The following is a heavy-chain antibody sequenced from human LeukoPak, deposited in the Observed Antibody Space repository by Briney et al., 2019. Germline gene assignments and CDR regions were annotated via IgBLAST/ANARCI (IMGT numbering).Heavy chain of an antibody. CDR3: ARDRVNWNGEYYYYYMDV. CDR1: GGSFSGYY. J-gene: IGHJ6*03. D-gene: IGHD1-1*01. V-gene: IGHV4-4*07. Sequence: SETLSLTCAVYGGSFSGYYWSWIRQPAGKGLEWIGRIYTSGSTNYNPSLKSRVTMSVDTSKNQFSLKLSSVTAADTAVYYCARDRVNWNGEYYYYYMDVWGKGTTVTIPS. CDR2: IYTSGST.